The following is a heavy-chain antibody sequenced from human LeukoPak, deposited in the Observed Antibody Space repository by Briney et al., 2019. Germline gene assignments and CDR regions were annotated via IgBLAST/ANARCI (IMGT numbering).Heavy chain of an antibody. V-gene: IGHV3-23*01. Sequence: GGSLRLSCAASGFTFSSYAMSWVRQAPGKGLEWVSAISGSGGSTYYADSVKGRFTISRDNSKNTLYLQMNGLRAEDTAVYYCAKDRAMIVVALGPFDYWGQGTLVTVSS. CDR2: ISGSGGST. D-gene: IGHD3-22*01. CDR3: AKDRAMIVVALGPFDY. J-gene: IGHJ4*02. CDR1: GFTFSSYA.